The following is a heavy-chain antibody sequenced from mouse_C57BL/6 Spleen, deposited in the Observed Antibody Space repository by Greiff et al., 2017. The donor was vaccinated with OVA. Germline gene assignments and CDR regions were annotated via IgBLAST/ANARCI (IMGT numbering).Heavy chain of an antibody. J-gene: IGHJ1*03. Sequence: VQLQQPGAELVKPGASVKLSCKASGYTFTSYWMQWVKQRPGQGLEWIGEIDPSDSYTNYNQKFKGKATLTVDTSSSTAYMQLSSLTSEDSAVYYCARRLNGYFDVWGTGTTVTVSS. CDR1: GYTFTSYW. CDR3: ARRLNGYFDV. CDR2: IDPSDSYT. D-gene: IGHD3-2*02. V-gene: IGHV1-50*01.